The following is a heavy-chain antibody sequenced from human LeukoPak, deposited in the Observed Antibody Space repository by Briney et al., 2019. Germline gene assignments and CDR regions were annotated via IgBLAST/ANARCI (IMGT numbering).Heavy chain of an antibody. Sequence: GRSLRLSCAASGFTFSSYGMHWVRQAPGKGLEWVAVISYDGSNKYYADSVKGRFTISRDNSKNTLYLQMNSLRAEDTAVYYCAKGLILTGYYCDYWGQGTLVTVSS. CDR1: GFTFSSYG. V-gene: IGHV3-30*18. J-gene: IGHJ4*02. CDR2: ISYDGSNK. CDR3: AKGLILTGYYCDY. D-gene: IGHD3-9*01.